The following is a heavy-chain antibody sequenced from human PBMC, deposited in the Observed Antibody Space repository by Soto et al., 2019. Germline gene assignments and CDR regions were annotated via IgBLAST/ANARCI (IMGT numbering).Heavy chain of an antibody. CDR1: GFLVNSAY. J-gene: IGHJ4*02. CDR2: INSDGST. V-gene: IGHV3-53*01. Sequence: EVPLVESGGGLIPPGGSLRLSCAASGFLVNSAYMTWVRQAPGKGLEWLSMINSDGSTLYAESVKGRFTISRDNSKNRLDLQMNSLRAGDTAMYYCARSGYSFAWGYWGQGTLVIVTS. D-gene: IGHD5-18*01. CDR3: ARSGYSFAWGY.